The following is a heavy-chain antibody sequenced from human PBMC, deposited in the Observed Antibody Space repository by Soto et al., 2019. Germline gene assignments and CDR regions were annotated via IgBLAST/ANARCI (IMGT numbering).Heavy chain of an antibody. Sequence: ASVKVSCKASGYTFTSYGISWVRQAPGQGLEWMGWISAYNGNTNYAQKLQGRVTMTTDTSTSTAYMELRSLRSDDTAVYYCARAPRIAAAGTVYYFDYWGQGTLVTVSS. D-gene: IGHD6-13*01. V-gene: IGHV1-18*01. J-gene: IGHJ4*02. CDR3: ARAPRIAAAGTVYYFDY. CDR1: GYTFTSYG. CDR2: ISAYNGNT.